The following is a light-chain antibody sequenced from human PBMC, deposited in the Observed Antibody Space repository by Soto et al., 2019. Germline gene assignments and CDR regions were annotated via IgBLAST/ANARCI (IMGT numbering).Light chain of an antibody. CDR3: QQHGSSPFT. CDR1: QSVSSSY. J-gene: IGKJ3*01. CDR2: DAS. V-gene: IGKV3D-20*01. Sequence: EIVLTQSPATLSLSPGERATISCRASQSVSSSYLAWYQQKPGLAPRLLIYDASSRPTGIPSRFSGSGSGTDFTLTISSLEPEDFAMYYCQQHGSSPFTFGPGTKVDIK.